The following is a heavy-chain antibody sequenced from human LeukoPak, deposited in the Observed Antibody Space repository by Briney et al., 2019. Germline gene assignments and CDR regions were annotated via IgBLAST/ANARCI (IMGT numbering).Heavy chain of an antibody. V-gene: IGHV4-59*01. CDR3: ARAPRNWNFLQRNYYFDY. Sequence: SETLSLTCTVSGGSISSYYWSWIRQPPGKGLEWIGYIYYSGSTNYNPSLKSRVTISVDTSKNQFSLKLSSVTAADTAVYYCARAPRNWNFLQRNYYFDYWGQGTLVTVSS. CDR1: GGSISSYY. CDR2: IYYSGST. D-gene: IGHD1-7*01. J-gene: IGHJ4*02.